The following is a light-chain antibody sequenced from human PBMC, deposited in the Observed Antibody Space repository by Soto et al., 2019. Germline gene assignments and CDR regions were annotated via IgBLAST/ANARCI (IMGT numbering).Light chain of an antibody. J-gene: IGKJ5*01. CDR1: QSINYY. V-gene: IGKV1-39*01. Sequence: IQMTQSPSSLSASVGDTVTITCRASQSINYYLNWFQQNPGKAPKLLIHGAYNLHRGVPSRFRGSGSGTEFTLTITGLQPEDLASYCCQQSFSTPLTFGQGTRLEI. CDR2: GAY. CDR3: QQSFSTPLT.